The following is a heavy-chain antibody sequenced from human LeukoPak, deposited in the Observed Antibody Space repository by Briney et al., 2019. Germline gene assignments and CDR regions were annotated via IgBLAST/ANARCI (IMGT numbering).Heavy chain of an antibody. Sequence: GASVKVSCKVSGYTLTGLSVHWVRQTPEKGLEWMGGFDPEDGETIYAQRFQGRVTMTEDTSTDTAYMELRSLRSDDTAVYYCVTDVSPRLLWLNYWGQGTLVTVSS. CDR2: FDPEDGET. CDR1: GYTLTGLS. V-gene: IGHV1-24*01. CDR3: VTDVSPRLLWLNY. J-gene: IGHJ4*02. D-gene: IGHD3-10*01.